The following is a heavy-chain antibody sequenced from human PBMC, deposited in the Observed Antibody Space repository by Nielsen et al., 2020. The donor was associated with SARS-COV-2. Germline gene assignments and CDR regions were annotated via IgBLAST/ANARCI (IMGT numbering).Heavy chain of an antibody. D-gene: IGHD3-10*01. Sequence: LSLTCAVYGGSFSGYYWSWIRQPPGKGLEWIGEINHSGSTNYNPSLKSRVTISVDTSKNQFSLKLSSVTAADTAVYYCARGRVRITMVRGVMDVWGQGTTVTVSS. CDR3: ARGRVRITMVRGVMDV. J-gene: IGHJ6*02. CDR2: INHSGST. CDR1: GGSFSGYY. V-gene: IGHV4-34*01.